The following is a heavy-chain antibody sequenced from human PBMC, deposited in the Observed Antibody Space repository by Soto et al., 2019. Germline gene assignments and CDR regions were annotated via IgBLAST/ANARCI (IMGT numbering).Heavy chain of an antibody. CDR2: ISSNGVGT. CDR1: GFTLSCYA. D-gene: IGHD6-6*01. Sequence: VQLAESGGGLAQPGGSLRLSCAASGFTLSCYAMDWVRQAPGKGLEYVSGISSNGVGTYYANSVQGRFTISRDNSKNKVYLQMGSLRPEDMAVYYCARRARPDFYYMDVWGKGTTVTVSS. J-gene: IGHJ6*03. CDR3: ARRARPDFYYMDV. V-gene: IGHV3-64*01.